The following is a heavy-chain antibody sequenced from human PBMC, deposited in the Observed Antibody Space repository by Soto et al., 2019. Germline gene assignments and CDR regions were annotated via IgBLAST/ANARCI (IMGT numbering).Heavy chain of an antibody. CDR2: SGST. J-gene: IGHJ4*02. CDR3: VRQPYGAYRYFFDN. CDR1: GGSISSSHYY. Sequence: TETLSLTCTVSGGSISSSHYYWGWIRQPPGKGLECIGSSGSTYYNSSLKSRVTISVDTSRNQFSLELSSVTAADTAVYYCVRQPYGAYRYFFDNWGQGTPVTVS. D-gene: IGHD4-17*01. V-gene: IGHV4-39*01.